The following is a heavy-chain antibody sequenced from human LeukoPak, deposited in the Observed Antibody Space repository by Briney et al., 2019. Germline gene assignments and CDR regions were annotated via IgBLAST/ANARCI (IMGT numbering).Heavy chain of an antibody. D-gene: IGHD3-10*01. CDR2: INHSGST. CDR3: ARLLHGSGSGYYYYMDV. J-gene: IGHJ6*03. V-gene: IGHV4-34*01. CDR1: GGSFSGYY. Sequence: SETLSLTCAVYGGSFSGYYWSWIRQPPGKGLEWIGEINHSGSTNYNPSLKSRVTISVDTSKNQFSLKLSSVTAADTAVYYCARLLHGSGSGYYYYMDVWGKGTTVTISS.